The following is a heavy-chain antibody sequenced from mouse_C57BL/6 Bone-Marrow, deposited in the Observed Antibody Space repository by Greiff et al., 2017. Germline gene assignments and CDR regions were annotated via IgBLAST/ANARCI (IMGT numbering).Heavy chain of an antibody. CDR1: GYAFSSSW. V-gene: IGHV1-82*01. CDR3: ERWADY. Sequence: QVQLQQSGPELVKPGASVKISCNASGYAFSSSWMNWVKQRPGKGLEWIGRIYPGDGDTNYPGKFKGKATLTADKSSSTAYMQLSSLTSEYSAVHFGERWADYWGQGTTLTVSA. CDR2: IYPGDGDT. J-gene: IGHJ2*01.